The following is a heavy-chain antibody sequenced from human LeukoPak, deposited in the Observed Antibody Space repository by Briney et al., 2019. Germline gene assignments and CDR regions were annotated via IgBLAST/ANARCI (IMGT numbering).Heavy chain of an antibody. CDR2: ISGSGGST. J-gene: IGHJ4*02. Sequence: PGGSQGLSCAASGLTFSSYAMSWVRQAPGKGLEWVSAISGSGGSTYYADSVKGRFTISRDNSKNTLYLQMNSLRAEDTAVYYCAKGSGSGSFEGFDHWGQGTLVTVSS. D-gene: IGHD3-10*01. CDR3: AKGSGSGSFEGFDH. CDR1: GLTFSSYA. V-gene: IGHV3-23*01.